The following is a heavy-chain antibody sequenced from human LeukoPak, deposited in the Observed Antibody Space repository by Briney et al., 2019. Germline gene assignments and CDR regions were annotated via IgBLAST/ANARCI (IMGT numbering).Heavy chain of an antibody. Sequence: GGSLRLSCAASGFTFSSYGMHWVRQAPGKGLEWVAFIRYDGSNKYCADSVKGRFTISRDNSKNTLYLQMNSLRAEDTAVYYCAKGRVIVVVPVATYDANFDYWGEGTLVTVSS. V-gene: IGHV3-30*02. CDR3: AKGRVIVVVPVATYDANFDY. D-gene: IGHD2-2*01. CDR1: GFTFSSYG. J-gene: IGHJ4*02. CDR2: IRYDGSNK.